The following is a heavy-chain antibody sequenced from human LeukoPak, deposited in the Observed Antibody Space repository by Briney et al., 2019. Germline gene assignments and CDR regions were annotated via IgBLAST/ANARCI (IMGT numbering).Heavy chain of an antibody. CDR2: ISYDGSNK. CDR3: ARDYDILTGPVYYYYYGMDV. D-gene: IGHD3-9*01. V-gene: IGHV3-30-3*01. Sequence: PGGSLRLSCAASGFTFSSYAMHWVRQAPGKGLEWVAVISYDGSNKYYADSVKGRFTISRDNSKNTLYLQMNSLRAEDTAVYYCARDYDILTGPVYYYYYGMDVWGQGTTVTVSS. CDR1: GFTFSSYA. J-gene: IGHJ6*02.